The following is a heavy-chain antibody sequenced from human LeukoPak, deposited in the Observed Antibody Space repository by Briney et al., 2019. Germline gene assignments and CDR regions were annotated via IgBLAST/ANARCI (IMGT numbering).Heavy chain of an antibody. CDR2: ISGSGGTT. CDR3: ARERGSSGGNTNGYFDY. Sequence: GGSLRLSCAASEFTFSNYAMSWVRQAPGKGLEWVSVISGSGGTTYSAESVKGRFTISRDNSKNTLYLQMNSLRAEDTAAYYCARERGSSGGNTNGYFDYWGQGALVTVSS. J-gene: IGHJ4*02. V-gene: IGHV3-23*01. CDR1: EFTFSNYA. D-gene: IGHD4-23*01.